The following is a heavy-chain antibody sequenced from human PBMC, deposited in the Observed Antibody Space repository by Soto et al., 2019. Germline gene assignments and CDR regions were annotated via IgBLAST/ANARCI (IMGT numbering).Heavy chain of an antibody. CDR3: SRGGVGSTSTWFDP. CDR1: GYIFTNYG. D-gene: IGHD1-26*01. CDR2: ITAYNGNT. J-gene: IGHJ5*02. V-gene: IGHV1-18*01. Sequence: QVQLVQSGAEVKKPGASVKVSCKASGYIFTNYGITWVRQAPGQGLEWMGWITAYNGNTNYAQKFQGRVTMTTDTSTITAYMELGSLRSDDTAVYYCSRGGVGSTSTWFDPWGQGTLVTVSS.